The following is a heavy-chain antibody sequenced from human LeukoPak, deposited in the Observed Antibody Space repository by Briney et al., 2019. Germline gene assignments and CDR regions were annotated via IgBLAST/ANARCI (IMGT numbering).Heavy chain of an antibody. CDR2: VYYSGST. J-gene: IGHJ6*03. Sequence: PSETLSLTCTVSGGSISSYYWSLIRQPPGKGLEWIGYVYYSGSTYYNPSLKSRVTMSVDTSKNQFSLRLSSVTAADTAVYYCARAGGLEMSTIYPHYYCYYMDVWGKGTTVTVSS. CDR1: GGSISSYY. D-gene: IGHD5-24*01. V-gene: IGHV4-59*01. CDR3: ARAGGLEMSTIYPHYYCYYMDV.